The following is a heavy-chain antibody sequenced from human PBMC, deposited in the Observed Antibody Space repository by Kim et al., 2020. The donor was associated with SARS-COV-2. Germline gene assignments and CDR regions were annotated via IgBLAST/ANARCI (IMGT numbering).Heavy chain of an antibody. CDR1: GGSISSSSYY. V-gene: IGHV4-39*01. CDR3: ARHSLRLLEWANWFDP. CDR2: IYYSGST. J-gene: IGHJ5*02. Sequence: SETLSLTCTVSGGSISSSSYYWGWIRQPPGKGLEWIGSIYYSGSTYYNPSLKSRVTISVDTSKNQFSLKLSSVTAADTAVYYSARHSLRLLEWANWFDPWGQGTLVTVSS. D-gene: IGHD3-3*01.